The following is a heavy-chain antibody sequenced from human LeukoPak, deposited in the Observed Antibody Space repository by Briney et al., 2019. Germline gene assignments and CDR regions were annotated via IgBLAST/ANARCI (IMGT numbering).Heavy chain of an antibody. V-gene: IGHV1-69*13. CDR3: ARDSYCSSTSCFRYPNWFDP. D-gene: IGHD2-2*01. Sequence: SVKVSCKASGGTFSSYAISWVRQAPGQGLEWMGGIIPIFGTANYAQKFQGRVTITADESTSTAYMELSSLRSEDTAVYYCARDSYCSSTSCFRYPNWFDPWGQGTLVTVSS. CDR2: IIPIFGTA. J-gene: IGHJ5*02. CDR1: GGTFSSYA.